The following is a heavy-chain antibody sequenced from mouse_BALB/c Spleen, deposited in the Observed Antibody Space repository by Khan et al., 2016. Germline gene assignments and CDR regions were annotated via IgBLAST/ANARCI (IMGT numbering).Heavy chain of an antibody. CDR2: INPDSSTI. J-gene: IGHJ3*01. CDR1: GFDLSRYW. Sequence: EVELVESGGGLVQPGGSLKLSCAASGFDLSRYWMSWVRQAPGKGLEWIGEINPDSSTINYTPSLKDRFIISRNNAKNTLYLQVSTVRSEDTALYYCARAGYYGYLAYWGQGTLVSVSA. V-gene: IGHV4-1*02. D-gene: IGHD1-1*01. CDR3: ARAGYYGYLAY.